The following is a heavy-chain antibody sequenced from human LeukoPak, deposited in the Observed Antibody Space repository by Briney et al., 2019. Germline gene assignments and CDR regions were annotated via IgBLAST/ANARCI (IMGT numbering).Heavy chain of an antibody. CDR2: IIPIFGTA. CDR3: ARVPPGYCSSTSCYGGAGYYYYMDV. J-gene: IGHJ6*03. Sequence: SVKVSCKASGGTFSGYAISWVRQAPGQGLEWMGGIIPIFGTANYAQKFQGRVTITADESTSTAYMELSSLRSEDTAVYYCARVPPGYCSSTSCYGGAGYYYYMDVWGKGTTVTISS. CDR1: GGTFSGYA. D-gene: IGHD2-2*01. V-gene: IGHV1-69*13.